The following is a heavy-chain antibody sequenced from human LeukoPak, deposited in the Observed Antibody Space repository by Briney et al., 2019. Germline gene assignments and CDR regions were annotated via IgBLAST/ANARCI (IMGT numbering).Heavy chain of an antibody. V-gene: IGHV3-7*01. CDR2: INEDGSEK. Sequence: GGSLRLSCAAAGFIFRNYWLGWVRQAPGKGLEWVANINEDGSEKYYVDSVKGRFIISRDNAKNSLYLQMNILRAEDTAVFYCLSGSGHCGQGTLVTVSS. CDR3: LSGSGH. D-gene: IGHD3-10*01. J-gene: IGHJ4*02. CDR1: GFIFRNYW.